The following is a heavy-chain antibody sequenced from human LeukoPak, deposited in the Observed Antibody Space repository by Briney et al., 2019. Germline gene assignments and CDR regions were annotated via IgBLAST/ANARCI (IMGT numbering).Heavy chain of an antibody. CDR2: INPNSGGT. CDR3: ARQDPYSSGWYFDY. CDR1: GYTFTGYY. V-gene: IGHV1-2*02. D-gene: IGHD6-19*01. Sequence: SVKVSCKASGYTFTGYYMHWVRQAPGQGLEWMGWINPNSGGTNYAQKFQGRVTMTRDTSISTAYMELSRLRSDDTAVYYCARQDPYSSGWYFDYWGQGTLVTVSS. J-gene: IGHJ4*02.